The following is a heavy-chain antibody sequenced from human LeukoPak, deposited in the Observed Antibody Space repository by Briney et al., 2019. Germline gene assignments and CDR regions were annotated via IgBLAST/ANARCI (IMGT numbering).Heavy chain of an antibody. CDR1: GGSISISSYY. J-gene: IGHJ4*02. CDR3: ARDLDGFLTPFFFDY. D-gene: IGHD4-23*01. CDR2: IYYSGST. V-gene: IGHV4-39*02. Sequence: SETLSLTCTVSGGSISISSYYWGWIRQPPGRGLEWIGGIYYSGSTYYNPSLKSRVTISVDTSKNQFSLKLSSVTAADTAVYYCARDLDGFLTPFFFDYWGQGTLVTVSS.